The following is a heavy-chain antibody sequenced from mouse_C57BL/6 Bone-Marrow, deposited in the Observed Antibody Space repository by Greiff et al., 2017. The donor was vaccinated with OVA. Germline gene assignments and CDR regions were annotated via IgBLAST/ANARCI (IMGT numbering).Heavy chain of an antibody. CDR2: INPSNGGT. CDR3: ARSLLYYYGSSFYFDD. J-gene: IGHJ2*01. Sequence: QVQLQQPGTELVKPGASVKLSCKASGYTFTSSWMHWVKQRPGQGLEWIGNINPSNGGTNYNEKFKSKATLTVDKSSSTAYMQLSSLTSEDSAVYYCARSLLYYYGSSFYFDDWGQGTTLTVSS. D-gene: IGHD1-1*01. V-gene: IGHV1-53*01. CDR1: GYTFTSSW.